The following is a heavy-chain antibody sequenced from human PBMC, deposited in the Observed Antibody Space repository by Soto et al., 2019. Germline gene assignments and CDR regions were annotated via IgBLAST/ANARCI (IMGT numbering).Heavy chain of an antibody. Sequence: PVGSLRLSCAASGFIFENFGMSWVRQAPGKGLEWISSISGSGFKKYYADSVKGRFTISRDNSKSTVYLELNNLSAEDTAVYHCAKNQGVELVPLATVDWFDPWGQGSVVTVPQ. CDR3: AKNQGVELVPLATVDWFDP. D-gene: IGHD1-26*01. V-gene: IGHV3-23*01. CDR2: ISGSGFKK. J-gene: IGHJ5*02. CDR1: GFIFENFG.